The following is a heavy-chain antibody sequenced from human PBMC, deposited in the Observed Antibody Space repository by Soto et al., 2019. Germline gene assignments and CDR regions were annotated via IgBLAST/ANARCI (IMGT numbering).Heavy chain of an antibody. CDR2: MNPNSGNT. CDR1: GCAFTSYD. J-gene: IGHJ5*02. Sequence: XSVKVSCKASGCAFTSYDINWVRQSTGQGLEWMGWMNPNSGNTGYAQKFQGRVTMTRNTSVSTAYMELSSLRSEDTAVYYCARGRPCPSCYFAGKARDYNWFDPWAQGTLVTVSS. D-gene: IGHD2-2*01. V-gene: IGHV1-8*01. CDR3: ARGRPCPSCYFAGKARDYNWFDP.